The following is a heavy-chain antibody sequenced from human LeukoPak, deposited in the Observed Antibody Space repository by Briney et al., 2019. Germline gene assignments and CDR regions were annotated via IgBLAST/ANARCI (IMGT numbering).Heavy chain of an antibody. CDR2: INTNTGNP. CDR1: GYTFTSYA. D-gene: IGHD3-10*01. V-gene: IGHV7-4-1*02. J-gene: IGHJ4*02. CDR3: ARRSWFGELLLPSGFDY. Sequence: ASVKVSCKAPGYTFTSYAMNWVRQAPGQGLEWMGWINTNTGNPTYAQGFTGRFVFSLDTSVSTAYLQISSLKAEDTAVYYCARRSWFGELLLPSGFDYWGQGTLVTVSS.